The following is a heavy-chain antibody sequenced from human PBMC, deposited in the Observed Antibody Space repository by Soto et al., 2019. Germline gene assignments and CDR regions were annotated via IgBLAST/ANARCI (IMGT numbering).Heavy chain of an antibody. CDR2: IWYDGSNK. CDR1: GFTFSSYG. V-gene: IGHV3-30*02. D-gene: IGHD5-18*01. J-gene: IGHJ4*02. Sequence: GGSLRLSCAASGFTFSSYGMHWVRQAPGKGLEWVAVIWYDGSNKYYADSVKGRFTISRDNSKNTLYLQMNSLRAEDTAVYYCALEMLQPIKKDTAMANFDYWGQGTLVTVSS. CDR3: ALEMLQPIKKDTAMANFDY.